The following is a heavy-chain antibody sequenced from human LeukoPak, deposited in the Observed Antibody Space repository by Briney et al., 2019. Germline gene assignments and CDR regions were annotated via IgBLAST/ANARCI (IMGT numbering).Heavy chain of an antibody. Sequence: GESLNISCKGSGYSFPSYLIGWVRQIPGKGLEWMWIIYPGDSDTRYTPSFQCQVTISADKSISTAYLQWSSMKASDTAMYYCARSGYFDWSPDRPRPSYFGYWGQGSLVTVSS. CDR3: ARSGYFDWSPDRPRPSYFGY. CDR1: GYSFPSYL. CDR2: IYPGDSDT. D-gene: IGHD3-9*01. V-gene: IGHV5-51*01. J-gene: IGHJ4*02.